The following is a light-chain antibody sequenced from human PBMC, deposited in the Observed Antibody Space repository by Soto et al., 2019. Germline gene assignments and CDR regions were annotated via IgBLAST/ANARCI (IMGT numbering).Light chain of an antibody. J-gene: IGKJ1*01. Sequence: EIVLTQSPGTLSLSPGERATLSCRASQSVSSSYLAWYQQKPGQAPRLLIYGASSRATGIPDRSGGSGSGTDYTLTISRLEPEDFAVYYCQQYCSSPPVTFGHGTKVEIK. CDR3: QQYCSSPPVT. V-gene: IGKV3-20*01. CDR2: GAS. CDR1: QSVSSSY.